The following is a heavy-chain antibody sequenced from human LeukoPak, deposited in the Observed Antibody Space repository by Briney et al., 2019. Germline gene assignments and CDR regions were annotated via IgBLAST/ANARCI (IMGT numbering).Heavy chain of an antibody. CDR1: GFTFSNAW. CDR2: ISSSSSYI. V-gene: IGHV3-21*01. CDR3: ARDTVTTWGNWFDP. Sequence: GGSLRLSCGASGFTFSNAWMNWVRQAPGKGLEWVSSISSSSSYIYYADSMKGRFTISRDNAKNSLYLQMNSLRAEDTAVYYCARDTVTTWGNWFDPWGQGTLVTVSS. J-gene: IGHJ5*02. D-gene: IGHD4-17*01.